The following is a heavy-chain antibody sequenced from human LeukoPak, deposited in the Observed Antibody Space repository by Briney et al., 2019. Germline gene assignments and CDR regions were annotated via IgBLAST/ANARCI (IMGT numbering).Heavy chain of an antibody. D-gene: IGHD3-3*01. Sequence: GGSLRLXCAASGFTFSSYSMNWVRQAPGKGLEWVSSISSSSSYIYYADSEKGRFTISRDNAKNSLYLQMNSLRAKDTAVYYCARDHSEWLPWLDYWGQGTLVTVSS. J-gene: IGHJ4*02. V-gene: IGHV3-21*01. CDR2: ISSSSSYI. CDR3: ARDHSEWLPWLDY. CDR1: GFTFSSYS.